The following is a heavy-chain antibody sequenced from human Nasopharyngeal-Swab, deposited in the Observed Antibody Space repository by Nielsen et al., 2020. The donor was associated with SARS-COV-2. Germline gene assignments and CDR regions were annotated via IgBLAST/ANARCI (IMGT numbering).Heavy chain of an antibody. CDR2: ISYDGSNK. CDR3: AKEGIVVVPASIGPGFDY. Sequence: GESLKLSFASSGFTFSCFFMHWVRQAPGKGLEWVAVISYDGSNKYYADSVKGRFTISRDNSKNTLYLQMNSLRAEDTAVYYCAKEGIVVVPASIGPGFDYWGQGTLVTVSS. V-gene: IGHV3-30*18. J-gene: IGHJ4*02. CDR1: GFTFSCFF. D-gene: IGHD2-2*01.